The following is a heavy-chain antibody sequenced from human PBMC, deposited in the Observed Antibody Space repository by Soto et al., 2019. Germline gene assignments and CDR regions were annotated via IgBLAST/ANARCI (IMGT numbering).Heavy chain of an antibody. CDR1: GGTFSSYT. J-gene: IGHJ4*02. CDR2: IIPILGIA. D-gene: IGHD5-12*01. CDR3: ARDLVATRWGFDY. Sequence: QVQLVQSGAEVKKPGCSVKVSCKASGGTFSSYTISWVRQAPGQGLEWMGRIIPILGIANYAQKFQGRVTITADKSTSTAYMELSSLRSEDTAVYYCARDLVATRWGFDYWGQGTLVTVSS. V-gene: IGHV1-69*08.